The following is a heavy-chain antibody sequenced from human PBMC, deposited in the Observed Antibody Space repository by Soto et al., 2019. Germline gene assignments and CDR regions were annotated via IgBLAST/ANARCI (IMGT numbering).Heavy chain of an antibody. CDR2: IYAGDSDT. V-gene: IGHV5-51*01. Sequence: PAESLTISCKVSGYSFTGYGMVWVLQMPGKGLEALGTIYAGDSDTRYSPSFQGQVTISADKSTSTAYLQWSSLKASDTAMYYCARQQALRYCSSPSCYGALSIYYGMDVWGQGTTVTVSS. CDR1: GYSFTGYG. J-gene: IGHJ6*01. D-gene: IGHD2-2*01. CDR3: ARQQALRYCSSPSCYGALSIYYGMDV.